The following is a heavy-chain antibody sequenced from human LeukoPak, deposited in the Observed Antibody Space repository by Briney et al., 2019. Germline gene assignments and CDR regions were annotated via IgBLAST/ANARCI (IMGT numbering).Heavy chain of an antibody. D-gene: IGHD4-23*01. CDR3: ASSVDGGHDAFDI. CDR1: GYTFTSYD. J-gene: IGHJ3*02. V-gene: IGHV1-8*01. Sequence: GASVKVSCKASGYTFTSYDINWVRQATGQGLEWMRWMNPNSGNTGYAQKFQGRVTMTRNTSISTAYMELSSLRSEDTAVHYWASSVDGGHDAFDIWGQGTMVTVSS. CDR2: MNPNSGNT.